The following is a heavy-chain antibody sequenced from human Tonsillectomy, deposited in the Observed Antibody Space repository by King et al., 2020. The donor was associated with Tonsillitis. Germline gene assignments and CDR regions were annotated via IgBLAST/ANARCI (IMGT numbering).Heavy chain of an antibody. V-gene: IGHV4-34*01. CDR1: GGSFSGYY. CDR2: INHSGST. J-gene: IGHJ6*03. CDR3: ARVDGVPPAVGSGYFYFYMDV. D-gene: IGHD2-2*01. Sequence: VQLQQWGAGLFKPSETLSLTCAVYGGSFSGYYWTWIRQPPGKGLEWIGEINHSGSTNYNPSLKSRVTISVDTSKNQFSLKLSSVTAADTAIYYCARVDGVPPAVGSGYFYFYMDVWGKGTPVTVSS.